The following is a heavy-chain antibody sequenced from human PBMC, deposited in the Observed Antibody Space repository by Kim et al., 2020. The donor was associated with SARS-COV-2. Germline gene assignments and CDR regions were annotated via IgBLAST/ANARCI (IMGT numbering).Heavy chain of an antibody. CDR2: ISYSTIT. D-gene: IGHD5-18*01. Sequence: SKTLSLTCNVSGVSISDGGYYWTWIRQFQGKGLEWIGYISYSTITNYSPSLKRRVTMSLDTSKNHFSLRLNSLTAADTAIYYCGRTTAIGNDFWYLDTWG. CDR1: GVSISDGGYY. CDR3: GRTTAIGNDFWYLDT. V-gene: IGHV4-31*03. J-gene: IGHJ2*01.